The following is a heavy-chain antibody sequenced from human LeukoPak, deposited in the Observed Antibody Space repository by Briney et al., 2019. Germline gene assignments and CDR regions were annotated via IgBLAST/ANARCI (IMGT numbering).Heavy chain of an antibody. CDR1: GGSISSGGYY. CDR3: ATSTFIRWYFDL. CDR2: IYYSGSI. Sequence: SQTLSLTCTVSGGSISSGGYYWSWIRQHPGKGLEWIGYIYYSGSIYYNPSLKSRVTISVDTYKTQFSLKLRSVTAPDTAVHYCATSTFIRWYFDLWGRGTLVTVSS. J-gene: IGHJ2*01. D-gene: IGHD3-10*01. V-gene: IGHV4-31*03.